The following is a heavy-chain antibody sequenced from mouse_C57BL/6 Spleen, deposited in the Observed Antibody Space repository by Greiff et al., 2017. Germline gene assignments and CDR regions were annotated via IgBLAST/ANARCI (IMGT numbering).Heavy chain of an antibody. CDR2: IDPSDSET. CDR1: GYTFTSYW. D-gene: IGHD1-1*01. CDR3: ARGRITTGLYYFDY. J-gene: IGHJ2*01. Sequence: QVQLQQPGAELVRPGSSVKLSCKASGYTFTSYWMHWVKQRPIQGLEWIGNIDPSDSETHYNQKFKDKATLTVDKSSSTAYMQLSSLTSEDSAVYYCARGRITTGLYYFDYWGQGTTLTVSS. V-gene: IGHV1-52*01.